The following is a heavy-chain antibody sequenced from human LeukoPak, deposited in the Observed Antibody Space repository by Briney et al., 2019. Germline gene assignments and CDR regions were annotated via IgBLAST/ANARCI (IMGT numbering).Heavy chain of an antibody. CDR2: MNPNSGNT. CDR1: GYTFTSYD. V-gene: IGHV1-8*01. Sequence: ASVKVSCKASGYTFTSYDINWVRQATGQGLEWMGWMNPNSGNTGYAQKFQGRVTMTRNTSISTAYMELSSLRSEDTAVYYCARAEVYYYGSGSQLLFDYWGQGTLVTVSS. J-gene: IGHJ4*02. CDR3: ARAEVYYYGSGSQLLFDY. D-gene: IGHD3-10*01.